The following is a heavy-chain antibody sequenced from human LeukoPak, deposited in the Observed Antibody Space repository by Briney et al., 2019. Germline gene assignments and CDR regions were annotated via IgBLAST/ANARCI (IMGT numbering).Heavy chain of an antibody. D-gene: IGHD4/OR15-4a*01. Sequence: WASVTVSCKASGYTFTDYYMHWVRQAPGQGLEWMGWINPNSGGTNYAQKFQGRVTMTRDTSISTAYMELSRLTSDDTAVYYCARAANPQDCFDCWGQRTLVTVSS. J-gene: IGHJ4*02. CDR2: INPNSGGT. V-gene: IGHV1-2*02. CDR3: ARAANPQDCFDC. CDR1: GYTFTDYY.